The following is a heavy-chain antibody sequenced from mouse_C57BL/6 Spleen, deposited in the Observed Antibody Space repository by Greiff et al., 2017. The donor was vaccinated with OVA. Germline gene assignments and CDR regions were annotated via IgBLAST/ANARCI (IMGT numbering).Heavy chain of an antibody. CDR2: IYPGDGDT. CDR3: ARPYGSSSAWFAY. D-gene: IGHD1-1*01. CDR1: GYAFSSYW. J-gene: IGHJ3*01. Sequence: VQLQQSGAELVKPGASVKISCKASGYAFSSYWMNWVKQRPGKGLEWIGQIYPGDGDTNYNGKFKGKATLTADKSSSTAYMQLSSLTSEDSAVYFCARPYGSSSAWFAYWGQGTLVTVSA. V-gene: IGHV1-80*01.